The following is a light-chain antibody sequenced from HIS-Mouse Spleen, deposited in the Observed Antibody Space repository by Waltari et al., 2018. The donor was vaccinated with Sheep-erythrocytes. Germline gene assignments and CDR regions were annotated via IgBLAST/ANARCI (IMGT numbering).Light chain of an antibody. CDR1: SSDVGSYNL. V-gene: IGLV2-23*02. CDR2: DVS. CDR3: CSYAGSYNHV. J-gene: IGLJ1*01. Sequence: QSALTQPASVSGSPGPSITISCTGTSSDVGSYNLFSCYQQHPGKAPKLMIYDVSKRPSGVPDRFSGSKSGNTASLTISGLQAEDEADYYCCSYAGSYNHVFATGTKVTVL.